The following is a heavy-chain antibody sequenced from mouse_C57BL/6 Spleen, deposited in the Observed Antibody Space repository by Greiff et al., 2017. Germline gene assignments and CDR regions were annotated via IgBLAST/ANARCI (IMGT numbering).Heavy chain of an antibody. D-gene: IGHD4-1*01. V-gene: IGHV1-64*01. CDR1: GYTFTSYW. CDR2: IHPNSGST. Sequence: QVQLQQPGAELVKPGASVKLSCKASGYTFTSYWMHWVKQRPGQGLEWIGMIHPNSGSTNYNEKFKSKATLTVDKSSSTAYMQLSSLTSEDSAVXYCASNWDEGDYFDYWGQGTTLTVSS. J-gene: IGHJ2*01. CDR3: ASNWDEGDYFDY.